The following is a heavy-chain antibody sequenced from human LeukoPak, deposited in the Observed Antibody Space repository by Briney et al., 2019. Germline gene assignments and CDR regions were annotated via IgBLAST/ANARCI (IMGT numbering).Heavy chain of an antibody. V-gene: IGHV4-59*01. J-gene: IGHJ4*02. CDR1: GGAISSYY. CDR2: IYYSGST. CDR3: ARGHDFWSGYPHLDY. Sequence: SETLSLTCTVSGGAISSYYWSCIRQPPGKGLGWIWYIYYSGSTNYNPSLKSRVTISVDTSKNQFSLKLSSVTAADTAVYYCARGHDFWSGYPHLDYWGQGTLVTVSS. D-gene: IGHD3-3*01.